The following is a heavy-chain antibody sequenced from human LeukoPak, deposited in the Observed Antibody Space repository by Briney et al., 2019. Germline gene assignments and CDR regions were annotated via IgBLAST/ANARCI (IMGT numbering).Heavy chain of an antibody. D-gene: IGHD6-19*01. J-gene: IGHJ4*02. Sequence: GESLKISCKGSGYSFTSYWIGWVRQMPGKGLEWMGIIYPDDSDTRYSPSFQGQVTISADKSISTAYLQWSSLKASDTAMYYCARFSGSGWSIYYFDYWGQGTLVTVSS. CDR1: GYSFTSYW. CDR3: ARFSGSGWSIYYFDY. CDR2: IYPDDSDT. V-gene: IGHV5-51*01.